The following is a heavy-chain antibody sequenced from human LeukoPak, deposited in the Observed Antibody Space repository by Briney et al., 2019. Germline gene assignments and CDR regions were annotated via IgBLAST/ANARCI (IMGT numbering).Heavy chain of an antibody. CDR1: GFTFSSYG. J-gene: IGHJ5*02. Sequence: PGGSLRLSCAASGFTFSSYGMHWVRQAPGKGLEWVAVISYDGSNKYYADSVKGRFTISRDNAKNSLYLQMNSLRAEDTAVYYCARGSGSHGRDWFDPWGQGTLVTVSS. CDR3: ARGSGSHGRDWFDP. D-gene: IGHD1-26*01. CDR2: ISYDGSNK. V-gene: IGHV3-30*03.